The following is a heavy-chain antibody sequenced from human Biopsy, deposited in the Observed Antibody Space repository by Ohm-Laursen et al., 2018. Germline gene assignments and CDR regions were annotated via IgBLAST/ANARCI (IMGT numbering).Heavy chain of an antibody. CDR3: ATGPYYDTRFYYNVRPFDF. Sequence: ASVKASCKVSGFTLTELSIHWVRQTGGKGLEWMGGFDREERKTVYAEKFQGRVTMTEDTSTDTVYMEVTSLRSDDTAVYYCATGPYYDTRFYYNVRPFDFWGQGTLVTVSS. CDR2: FDREERKT. J-gene: IGHJ4*02. V-gene: IGHV1-24*01. D-gene: IGHD3-10*01. CDR1: GFTLTELS.